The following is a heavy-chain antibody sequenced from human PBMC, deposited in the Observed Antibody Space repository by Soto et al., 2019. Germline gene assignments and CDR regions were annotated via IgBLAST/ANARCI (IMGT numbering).Heavy chain of an antibody. Sequence: GASVKVSCKASGYTFTSYDINWVRQATGQGLEWMGWMNPNSGNTGYAQKFQGRVTMTRNTSISTAYMGLSSLRSEDTAVYYCARSAVPERIIVVVPAAIREVRFDPWGQGTLVTVSS. CDR3: ARSAVPERIIVVVPAAIREVRFDP. CDR2: MNPNSGNT. CDR1: GYTFTSYD. D-gene: IGHD2-2*01. V-gene: IGHV1-8*01. J-gene: IGHJ5*02.